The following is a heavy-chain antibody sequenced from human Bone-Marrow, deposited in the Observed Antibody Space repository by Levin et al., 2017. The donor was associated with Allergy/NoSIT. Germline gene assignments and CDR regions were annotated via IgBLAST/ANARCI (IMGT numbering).Heavy chain of an antibody. D-gene: IGHD3-10*01. V-gene: IGHV3-11*01. CDR2: LGSSGRTR. J-gene: IGHJ6*02. CDR3: ARRRVWFGELHYGMDV. CDR1: GFTLSDYF. Sequence: PGGSLRLSCVASGFTLSDYFMTWIRQAPGKGLEWLSYLGSSGRTRFYVDSVKGRFTISRDTTKNSVFLQMNRLRGDDTAVYFCARRRVWFGELHYGMDVWGQGASVTVSS.